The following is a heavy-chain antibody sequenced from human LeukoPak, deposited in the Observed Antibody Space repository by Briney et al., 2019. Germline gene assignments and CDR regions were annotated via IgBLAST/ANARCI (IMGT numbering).Heavy chain of an antibody. CDR1: GFTFSDYY. Sequence: GGSLRLSCAASGFTFSDYYMSWIRQAPGKGLEWVSYISSSGSTIYYADSVKGRFTISRENAKNSVYLQMDSLRARDTAVYYCARESNDFLTGYYDYWGQGILVTVSS. D-gene: IGHD3-9*01. CDR3: ARESNDFLTGYYDY. V-gene: IGHV3-11*04. CDR2: ISSSGSTI. J-gene: IGHJ4*02.